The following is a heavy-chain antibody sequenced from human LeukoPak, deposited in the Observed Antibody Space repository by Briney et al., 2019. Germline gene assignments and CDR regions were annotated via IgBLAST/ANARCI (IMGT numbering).Heavy chain of an antibody. CDR2: IYPSGST. V-gene: IGHV4-39*07. D-gene: IGHD6-13*01. J-gene: IGHJ5*02. Sequence: SETLSLTCTVSGGSISSSSYYWGWIRQPPGTGLEWFGSIYPSGSTFYNPSLKSRVTISVDTSKNQFSLRLSSVTAADTAVYYCARSYASSWYWNWFDPWGQGTLVTVSS. CDR1: GGSISSSSYY. CDR3: ARSYASSWYWNWFDP.